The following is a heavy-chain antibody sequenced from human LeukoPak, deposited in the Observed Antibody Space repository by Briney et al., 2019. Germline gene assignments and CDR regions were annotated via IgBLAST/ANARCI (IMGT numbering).Heavy chain of an antibody. CDR2: IYYSGST. V-gene: IGHV4-39*07. Sequence: TSETLSLTCTVSGGSISSSSYYWGWIRQPPGKGLEWIGSIYYSGSTYYNPSLKSRVTISVDTSKNQFSLKLSSVTAADTAVYYCHSGSGYPTDYWGQGTLVTVSS. CDR1: GGSISSSSYY. CDR3: HSGSGYPTDY. J-gene: IGHJ4*02. D-gene: IGHD3-10*01.